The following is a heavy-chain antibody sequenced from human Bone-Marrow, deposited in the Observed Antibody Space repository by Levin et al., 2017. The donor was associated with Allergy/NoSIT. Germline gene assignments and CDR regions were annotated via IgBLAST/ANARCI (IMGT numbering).Heavy chain of an antibody. D-gene: IGHD1/OR15-1a*01. CDR1: GFTFGDFA. CDR3: AKDFRTWNSDFYDAFDS. CDR2: ISWNGGSI. V-gene: IGHV3-9*01. J-gene: IGHJ3*01. Sequence: SLKISCAASGFTFGDFAMHWVRQVPGKGLEWVSGISWNGGSIDYADSVKGRFTISRDNAKASLYLQMNSLRAEDTALYYCAKDFRTWNSDFYDAFDSWGQGTMLTVSS.